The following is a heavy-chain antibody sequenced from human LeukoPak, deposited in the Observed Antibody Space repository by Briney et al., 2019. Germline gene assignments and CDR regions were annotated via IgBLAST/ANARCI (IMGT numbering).Heavy chain of an antibody. CDR1: GFTFSNYW. CDR2: INSDGSRT. Sequence: GGSLRLSCAASGFTFSNYWMHWVRQTPGTGPVWVSRINSDGSRTTYADSVKGRFTISRDNAKNTLYLQMNSLRAEDTAVYYCARGGTYYFDYWGQGTLVTVSS. D-gene: IGHD3-16*01. V-gene: IGHV3-74*01. CDR3: ARGGTYYFDY. J-gene: IGHJ4*02.